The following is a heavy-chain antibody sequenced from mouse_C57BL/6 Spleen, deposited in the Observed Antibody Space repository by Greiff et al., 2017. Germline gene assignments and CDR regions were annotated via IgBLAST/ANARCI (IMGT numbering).Heavy chain of an antibody. CDR3: AVRYFDV. J-gene: IGHJ1*03. Sequence: QVQLQQPGAELVRPGSSVKLSCTASGYTFNSYWMHWVKQRPIQGLEWIGNIDPSDSDTHYNQKFQDKATLTVDKSSSTAYMQLSSLTSEDSAVYYCAVRYFDVWGTGTTVTVAS. V-gene: IGHV1-52*01. CDR1: GYTFNSYW. CDR2: IDPSDSDT.